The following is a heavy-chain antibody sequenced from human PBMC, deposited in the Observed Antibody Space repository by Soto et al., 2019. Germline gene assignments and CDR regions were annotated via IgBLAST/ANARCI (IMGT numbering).Heavy chain of an antibody. CDR1: GGSFSGYY. Sequence: SETLSLTCAVYGGSFSGYYWTWIRQPPGKGLEWIGEINHSGTTTYNPSLKSRVTISVDTSRDQFSLRLSSVTAAGTAVYFCARGGFHSANYYIVEYWGKGARVTVS. V-gene: IGHV4-34*01. D-gene: IGHD3-22*01. J-gene: IGHJ4*02. CDR2: INHSGTT. CDR3: ARGGFHSANYYIVEY.